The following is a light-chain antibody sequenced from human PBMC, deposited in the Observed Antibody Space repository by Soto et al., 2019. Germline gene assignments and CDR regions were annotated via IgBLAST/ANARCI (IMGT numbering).Light chain of an antibody. CDR3: RSYAGGSTFVV. Sequence: QSALTQPASVSGSPGQSITISCTGNSSDLGTYNLVSWYQQHPGKAPKLMIYEVSKRPSGVSNRFSGSKSGYTASLTISGLQAEDEADYYCRSYAGGSTFVVFGGGTKLTVL. CDR2: EVS. CDR1: SSDLGTYNL. V-gene: IGLV2-23*02. J-gene: IGLJ2*01.